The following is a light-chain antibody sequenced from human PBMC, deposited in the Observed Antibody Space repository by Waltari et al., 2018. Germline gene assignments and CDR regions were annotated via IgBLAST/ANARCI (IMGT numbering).Light chain of an antibody. Sequence: IQLTQSPSSLSASVGDRVTLTCRASQGISSYLAWYQQKPGKAPKLLIYAASPLQSGVPSRFSGSGSGTDFTLTVSSLQPEDFATYYCQQLNSYPRTFGQGTKVEIK. J-gene: IGKJ1*01. V-gene: IGKV1-9*01. CDR1: QGISSY. CDR2: AAS. CDR3: QQLNSYPRT.